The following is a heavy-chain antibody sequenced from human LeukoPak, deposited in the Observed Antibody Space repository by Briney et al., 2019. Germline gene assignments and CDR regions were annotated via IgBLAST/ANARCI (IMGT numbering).Heavy chain of an antibody. D-gene: IGHD3-9*01. CDR1: GGSISSYY. V-gene: IGHV4-59*12. Sequence: SETLSLTCTVSGGSISSYYWSWIRQPPGKGLEWIGYIYYSGSTNYNPSLKSRVTISVDTSKNQFSLKLSSVTAADTAVYYCARDLVGDILTKYYFDYWGQGTLVTVSS. J-gene: IGHJ4*02. CDR2: IYYSGST. CDR3: ARDLVGDILTKYYFDY.